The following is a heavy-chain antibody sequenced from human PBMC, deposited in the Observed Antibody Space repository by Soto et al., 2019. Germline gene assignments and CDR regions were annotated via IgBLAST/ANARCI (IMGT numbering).Heavy chain of an antibody. J-gene: IGHJ4*02. Sequence: GGSLRLSCAASGFIFSRYWMSWVRQAPGKGLEWVANIKQDGSEKYYVDSVKGRFTIPRDNAKNSLYVQMNSLRSDDTAVYYCVVAAQPYYFDYWGQGTLVTVSS. D-gene: IGHD2-15*01. CDR3: VVAAQPYYFDY. CDR1: GFIFSRYW. CDR2: IKQDGSEK. V-gene: IGHV3-7*05.